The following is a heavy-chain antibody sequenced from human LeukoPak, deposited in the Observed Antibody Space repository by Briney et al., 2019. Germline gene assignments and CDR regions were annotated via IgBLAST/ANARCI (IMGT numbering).Heavy chain of an antibody. CDR3: ARGENYYDSSGYDY. CDR2: INSDGSIT. CDR1: GFTFTTYW. V-gene: IGHV3-74*01. J-gene: IGHJ4*02. Sequence: GGSLRLSCAASGFTFTTYWMHWVRQAPGKGLVWVSHINSDGSITSYADSVKGRFTISRDNAKNTLYLQMNSLRAEDTAVYYCARGENYYDSSGYDYWGQGTLVTVSS. D-gene: IGHD3-22*01.